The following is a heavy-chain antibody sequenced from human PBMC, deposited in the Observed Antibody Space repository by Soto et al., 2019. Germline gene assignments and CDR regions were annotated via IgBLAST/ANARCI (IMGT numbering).Heavy chain of an antibody. J-gene: IGHJ5*02. V-gene: IGHV4-30-2*05. CDR2: VYQSGSA. Sequence: QLQLQESGSGLVKPSQTLSLTCTVSGGSIRRDAYXWSWIRQPPGKGLEWIGYVYQSGSAYYNPSLESRVTXXXXTXXXXXSXXXXXXXXXXXXXXXXARVEYDTETYYYDHWGQGTLITVSP. D-gene: IGHD3-22*01. CDR1: GGSIRRDAYX. CDR3: ARVEYDTETYYYDH.